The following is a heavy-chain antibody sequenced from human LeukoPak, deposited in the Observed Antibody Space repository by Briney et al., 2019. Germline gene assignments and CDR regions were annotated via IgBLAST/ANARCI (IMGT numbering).Heavy chain of an antibody. D-gene: IGHD3-10*01. V-gene: IGHV4-59*01. CDR1: GGSISSYY. J-gene: IGHJ5*02. Sequence: SETLSLTCTVSGGSISSYYWSWIRQPPGKGLEWIGYIYYSGSTNYNPSLKSRVTISVDTSKNQFSLKLSSVTAADTAVYYCARGTLIRGVIGPDPWGQGTLVTVSS. CDR2: IYYSGST. CDR3: ARGTLIRGVIGPDP.